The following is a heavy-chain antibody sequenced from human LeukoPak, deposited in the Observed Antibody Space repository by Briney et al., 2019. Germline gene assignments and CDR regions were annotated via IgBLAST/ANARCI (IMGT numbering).Heavy chain of an antibody. Sequence: SETLSLTCSVSGGSISSSNYYWSWIRQSPGKGLEWIGYINYSGSTNYNPSLKSRVTISVDTSKNQFSLKLSSVTAADTAVYYCARVYYYGSGSLFDYWGQGTLVTVSS. CDR3: ARVYYYGSGSLFDY. V-gene: IGHV4-61*01. CDR2: INYSGST. CDR1: GGSISSSNYY. J-gene: IGHJ4*02. D-gene: IGHD3-10*01.